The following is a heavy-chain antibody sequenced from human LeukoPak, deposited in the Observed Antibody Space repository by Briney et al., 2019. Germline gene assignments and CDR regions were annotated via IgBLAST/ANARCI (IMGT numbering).Heavy chain of an antibody. V-gene: IGHV1-69*04. D-gene: IGHD2-2*01. Sequence: SVKVSCKASGGTFSSYTISWVRQAPGQGLEWMGRIIPILGIANYAQKFKGRVTITADKSTSTAYMELSSLRSEDTAVYYCARDLSGCSSTSCYQEGDYWGQGTLVTVSS. CDR1: GGTFSSYT. CDR2: IIPILGIA. J-gene: IGHJ4*02. CDR3: ARDLSGCSSTSCYQEGDY.